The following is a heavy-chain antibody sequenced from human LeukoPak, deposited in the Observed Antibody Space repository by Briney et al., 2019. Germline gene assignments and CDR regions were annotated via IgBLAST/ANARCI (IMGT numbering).Heavy chain of an antibody. J-gene: IGHJ4*02. Sequence: SETLSLTCTVSGGSISGYYWSWIRQPPGKGLEWIGFIYYSGSTNYNPSLKSRVTMSVDTPKNQFSLKLSSVTAADTAVYYCARCPGIAAAGPQDYWGQGTLVTVSS. CDR2: IYYSGST. D-gene: IGHD6-13*01. CDR3: ARCPGIAAAGPQDY. CDR1: GGSISGYY. V-gene: IGHV4-59*12.